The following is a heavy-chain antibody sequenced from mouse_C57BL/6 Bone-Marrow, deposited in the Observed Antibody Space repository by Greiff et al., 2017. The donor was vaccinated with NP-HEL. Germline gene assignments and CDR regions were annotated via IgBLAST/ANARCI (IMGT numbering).Heavy chain of an antibody. V-gene: IGHV3-6*01. CDR1: GYSITSGYY. J-gene: IGHJ3*01. CDR3: ARKGDWDRFAY. CDR2: ISYDGSN. Sequence: EVKLQESGPGLVKPSQSLSLTCSVTGYSITSGYYWNWIRQFPGNKLEWMGYISYDGSNNYNPSLKNRISITRDTSKNQFFLKLNSVTTEDTATYYCARKGDWDRFAYWGQGTLVTVSA. D-gene: IGHD4-1*01.